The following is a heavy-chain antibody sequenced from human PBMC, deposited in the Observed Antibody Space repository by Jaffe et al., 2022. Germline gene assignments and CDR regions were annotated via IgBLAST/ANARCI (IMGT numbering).Heavy chain of an antibody. Sequence: QVQLVQSGAEVKKPGSSVKVSCKASGGTFSSYAISWVRQAPGQGLEWMGGIIPIFGTANYAQKFQGRVTITADESTSTAYMELSSLRSEDTAVYYCARGRLGITMVQGVINGERDYYYYYMDVWGKGTTVTVSS. CDR3: ARGRLGITMVQGVINGERDYYYYYMDV. CDR2: IIPIFGTA. CDR1: GGTFSSYA. V-gene: IGHV1-69*01. D-gene: IGHD3-10*01. J-gene: IGHJ6*03.